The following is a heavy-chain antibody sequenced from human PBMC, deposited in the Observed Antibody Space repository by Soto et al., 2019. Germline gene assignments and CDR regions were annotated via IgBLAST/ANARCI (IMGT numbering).Heavy chain of an antibody. Sequence: GGSLRLSCAASGFTFTDYGLHWVRQAPGKGLDWVAVIWYDGSKIYYADSVRGRFTISRDNSKNTLYLQMNSLRAEDTALYYCARDRGDISVGIPYYYDLWGQGTLVTVSS. J-gene: IGHJ4*02. CDR2: IWYDGSKI. CDR1: GFTFTDYG. D-gene: IGHD6-19*01. V-gene: IGHV3-33*01. CDR3: ARDRGDISVGIPYYYDL.